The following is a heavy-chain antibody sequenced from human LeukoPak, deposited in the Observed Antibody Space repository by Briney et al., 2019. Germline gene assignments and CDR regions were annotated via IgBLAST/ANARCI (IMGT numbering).Heavy chain of an antibody. CDR2: IYHSGTA. V-gene: IGHV4-30-2*01. Sequence: SETLSLTRAVSGGSISSGGYSWSWIRQAPGKGLEWIGYIYHSGTAYYNPSLKSRVILSVDRSKNQFSLKLSSVTAADTAVYYCARGPYCSSTSCHSAFDYWGQGTLVTVSS. CDR1: GGSISSGGYS. CDR3: ARGPYCSSTSCHSAFDY. D-gene: IGHD2-2*01. J-gene: IGHJ4*02.